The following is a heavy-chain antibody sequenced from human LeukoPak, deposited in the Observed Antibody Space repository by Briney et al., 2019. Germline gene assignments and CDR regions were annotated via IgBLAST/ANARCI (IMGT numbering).Heavy chain of an antibody. CDR2: ITGGGDTT. J-gene: IGHJ4*02. V-gene: IGHV3-23*01. Sequence: PGGSLRLSCAASGFTFSSYEMSWVRQAPGKGLEWVSAITGGGDTTYYADSVKGRFTISRDNSKNTLYLQMNNLRAEDTAIYYCAKAANYDILTGYYLDYWGQGTLVTVSS. CDR1: GFTFSSYE. D-gene: IGHD3-9*01. CDR3: AKAANYDILTGYYLDY.